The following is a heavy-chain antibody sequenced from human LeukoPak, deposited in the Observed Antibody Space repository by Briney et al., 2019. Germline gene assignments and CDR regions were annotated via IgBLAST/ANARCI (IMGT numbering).Heavy chain of an antibody. J-gene: IGHJ4*02. Sequence: PSETLSLTCAVYGGSFSGYYWSWLRQPPGKGLEWMGEINHSGSTNYNPSLKSRVTISVDTSKNQFSLKVSSVTAADTAVYYCARRDDYSNYFYYYWSQGILVTVSS. V-gene: IGHV4-34*01. CDR3: ARRDDYSNYFYYY. D-gene: IGHD4-11*01. CDR1: GGSFSGYY. CDR2: INHSGST.